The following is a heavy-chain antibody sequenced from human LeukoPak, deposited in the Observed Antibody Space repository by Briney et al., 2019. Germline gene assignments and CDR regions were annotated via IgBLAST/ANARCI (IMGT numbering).Heavy chain of an antibody. CDR3: ARRIVAIRNWYFDL. V-gene: IGHV4-61*02. CDR1: GGSISSGTYY. D-gene: IGHD5-12*01. CDR2: IYSSGST. J-gene: IGHJ2*01. Sequence: SQTLSLTCTVSGGSISSGTYYWTWIRQPAGKGLEWIGRIYSSGSTSYNPSLDSRVRISIDTSKNQFSLKLSSVTAADTAVYYCARRIVAIRNWYFDLWGRGTLVTVSS.